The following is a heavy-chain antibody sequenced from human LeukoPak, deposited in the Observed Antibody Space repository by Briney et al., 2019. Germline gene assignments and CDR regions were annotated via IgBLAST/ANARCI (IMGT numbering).Heavy chain of an antibody. CDR2: IILIFGTA. CDR3: ARTYDWYSSGWYDY. Sequence: SVKVSCKASGGTFSSYAISWVRQAPGQGLEWMGRIILIFGTANYAQKFQGRVTITTDESTSTAYMELSSLRSEDTAVYYCARTYDWYSSGWYDYWGQGTLVTVSS. V-gene: IGHV1-69*05. D-gene: IGHD6-19*01. CDR1: GGTFSSYA. J-gene: IGHJ4*02.